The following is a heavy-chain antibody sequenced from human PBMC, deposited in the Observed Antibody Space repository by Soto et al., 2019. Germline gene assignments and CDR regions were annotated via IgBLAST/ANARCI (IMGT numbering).Heavy chain of an antibody. CDR2: IYPGDSET. J-gene: IGHJ5*01. CDR3: ERHDPRMARETT. D-gene: IGHD1-26*01. V-gene: IGHV5-51*01. Sequence: KHGKGLEWMGIIYPGDSETRYSPSFQGQVTISADKSISTAYLQWSSLKASDTAMYFCERHDPRMARETTWGHGIPVSVS.